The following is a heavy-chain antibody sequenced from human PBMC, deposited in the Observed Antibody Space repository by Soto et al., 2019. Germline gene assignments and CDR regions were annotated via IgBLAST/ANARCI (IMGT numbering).Heavy chain of an antibody. V-gene: IGHV4-34*01. CDR1: GGSFSGYY. Sequence: QVQLQPWGAGLLKPSETLSLTCAVYGGSFSGYYWSWIRQPPGKGLEWIGEINHSGSTNYNPSLKSRVTISVDTSKNQFSLKLNSVTAADTAVYYCARGRRTAVTIDYWGQGTLVTVSS. CDR3: ARGRRTAVTIDY. D-gene: IGHD4-17*01. J-gene: IGHJ4*02. CDR2: INHSGST.